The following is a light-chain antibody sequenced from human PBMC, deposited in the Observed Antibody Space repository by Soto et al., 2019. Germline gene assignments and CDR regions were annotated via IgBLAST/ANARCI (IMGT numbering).Light chain of an antibody. CDR2: GAS. CDR1: QSIASR. CDR3: QQTDTIPRT. Sequence: DIQMTQSPSSLSASVGDRVTLTGRASQSIASRLNWYQQKPGSAPKLLIYGASTLESGVPSRFSGSGSGTDFTLTVSSLQVEEFATYYCQQTDTIPRTFGQGTKVDIK. V-gene: IGKV1-39*01. J-gene: IGKJ1*01.